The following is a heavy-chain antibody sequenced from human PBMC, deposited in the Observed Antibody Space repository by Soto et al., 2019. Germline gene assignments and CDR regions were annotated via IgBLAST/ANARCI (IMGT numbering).Heavy chain of an antibody. Sequence: PSQTLSLTRAITGDSVSSNGAGWSWVRQSPSRGLEWLGRTYYRSKWYYEYAVSVRGRITINPDTSKNQYCLQLNSVTPEDTAVYFCARGEQYSGRIFDYWGQGTLVTVSS. D-gene: IGHD1-26*01. CDR3: ARGEQYSGRIFDY. CDR1: GDSVSSNGAG. V-gene: IGHV6-1*01. CDR2: TYYRSKWYY. J-gene: IGHJ4*01.